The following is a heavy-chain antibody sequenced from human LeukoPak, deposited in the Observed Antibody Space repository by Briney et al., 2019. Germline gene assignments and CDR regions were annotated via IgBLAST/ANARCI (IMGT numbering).Heavy chain of an antibody. V-gene: IGHV3-20*04. D-gene: IGHD2-15*01. CDR3: ARGGVVKGAFDI. CDR2: INWTGGST. J-gene: IGHJ3*02. Sequence: GGSLRLSCAASGFTFDDSGMSWVRQAPGKELEWVSGINWTGGSTGYADSVKGRFTNSRDNAKNSLYLQMNSLRAEDTAVYYCARGGVVKGAFDIWGQGTMVTVSS. CDR1: GFTFDDSG.